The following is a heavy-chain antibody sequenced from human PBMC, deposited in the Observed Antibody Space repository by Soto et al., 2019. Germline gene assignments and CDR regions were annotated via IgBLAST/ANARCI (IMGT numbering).Heavy chain of an antibody. CDR1: GYTFTVYY. CDR3: ARGPYYDFWSGYLSY. CDR2: INPNSGGT. D-gene: IGHD3-3*01. J-gene: IGHJ4*02. V-gene: IGHV1-2*04. Sequence: GASVKVSCKASGYTFTVYYMHWVRQAPGQGLEWMGWINPNSGGTNYAQKFQGWVTMTRDTSISTAYMELSRLRSDDTAVYYCARGPYYDFWSGYLSYWGQGTLVTVSS.